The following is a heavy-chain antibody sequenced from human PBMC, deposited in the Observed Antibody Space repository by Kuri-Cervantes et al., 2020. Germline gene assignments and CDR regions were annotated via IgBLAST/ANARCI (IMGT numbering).Heavy chain of an antibody. V-gene: IGHV3-11*01. J-gene: IGHJ4*02. Sequence: GESLKISCAASGFTFSDYYMSWIRQAPGKGLERVSYISSSGSTIYYADSVKGRFTISRDNSKNTLYLQMKSLRAEDTAVYHCAKGTQLWPEASFDYWGQGTLVTVSS. CDR1: GFTFSDYY. CDR3: AKGTQLWPEASFDY. D-gene: IGHD5-18*01. CDR2: ISSSGSTI.